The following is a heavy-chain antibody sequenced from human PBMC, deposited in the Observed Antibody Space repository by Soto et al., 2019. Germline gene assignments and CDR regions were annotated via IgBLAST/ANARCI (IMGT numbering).Heavy chain of an antibody. D-gene: IGHD2-2*01. J-gene: IGHJ6*02. CDR2: IIPIFGTA. V-gene: IGHV1-69*13. CDR1: RGTFSSYA. CDR3: ARPYYCSSTSCYPYYYGMDV. Sequence: ASVKVSCKGSRGTFSSYAISWVRQPPGQGLEWMGGIIPIFGTANYGQKFQGRVTITADESTSTAYMELSSLRSEDTAVYYCARPYYCSSTSCYPYYYGMDVWGQGTTVTVSS.